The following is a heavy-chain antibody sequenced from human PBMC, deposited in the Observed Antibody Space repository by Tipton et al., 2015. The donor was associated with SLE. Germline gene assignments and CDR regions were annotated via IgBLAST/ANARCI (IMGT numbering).Heavy chain of an antibody. CDR2: IYHSGNT. CDR3: ARDREFLWYVTVGDAFEH. Sequence: TLSLTCAVSGSSITNGYYWGWIRQPPGKGLEWIGSIYHSGNTYYNPSLKNRVTISIDTSKNQFSLKLTSVTAADSAVYFCARDREFLWYVTVGDAFEHWGQGKMVTVSS. J-gene: IGHJ3*01. V-gene: IGHV4-38-2*02. CDR1: GSSITNGYY. D-gene: IGHD1-14*01.